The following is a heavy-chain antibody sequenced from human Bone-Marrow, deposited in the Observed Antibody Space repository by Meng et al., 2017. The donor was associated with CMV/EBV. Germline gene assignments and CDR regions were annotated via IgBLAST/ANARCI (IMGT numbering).Heavy chain of an antibody. CDR2: ISSSGITI. V-gene: IGHV3-48*03. Sequence: GGSLRLSCAASGFTFNSYEMNWVRQAPGKGLEWVSYISSSGITIHYADSVKGRFTISRDNAKNSLYLQMNSLRAEDTAVYYCARSAGPLYSSSSRYYYGMDVWGQGTTVTVSS. J-gene: IGHJ6*02. D-gene: IGHD6-6*01. CDR3: ARSAGPLYSSSSRYYYGMDV. CDR1: GFTFNSYE.